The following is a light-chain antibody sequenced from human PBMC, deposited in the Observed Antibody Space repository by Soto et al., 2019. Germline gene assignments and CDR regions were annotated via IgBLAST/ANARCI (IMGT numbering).Light chain of an antibody. V-gene: IGLV2-14*01. Sequence: QLVLTQPASVSGSPGQSITISCTGTSNDVGGYNYVSWYQQHPGKAPKLIIFEVSDRPSGVSNRFSGSKSGNTASLTISGLQADDEAVYYCHSYTPSTTLYVFGTGTKVTVL. CDR1: SNDVGGYNY. CDR3: HSYTPSTTLYV. CDR2: EVS. J-gene: IGLJ1*01.